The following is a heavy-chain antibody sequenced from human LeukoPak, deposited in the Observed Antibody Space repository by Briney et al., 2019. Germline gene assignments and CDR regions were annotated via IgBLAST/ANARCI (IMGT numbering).Heavy chain of an antibody. CDR1: GYTFTCYY. V-gene: IGHV1-2*02. CDR2: INPNSGGT. Sequence: ASVKVSCKASGYTFTCYYMHWVRQAPRQGLEWMGWINPNSGGTNYAQKFQGRVTMTRDTSISTAYMELSRLRSDDTAVYYCARGPLHYYGSGSHTYFDYWGQGTLVTVSS. CDR3: ARGPLHYYGSGSHTYFDY. J-gene: IGHJ4*02. D-gene: IGHD3-10*01.